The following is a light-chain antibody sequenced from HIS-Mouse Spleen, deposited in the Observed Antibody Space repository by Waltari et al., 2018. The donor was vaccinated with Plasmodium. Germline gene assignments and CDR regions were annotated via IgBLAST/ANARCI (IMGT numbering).Light chain of an antibody. CDR3: QQYNNWTPT. V-gene: IGKV3-15*01. CDR1: QSVRSN. CDR2: GAS. Sequence: EIVMTQSPATLSVSTGERATLSCRASQSVRSNLAWYQQKPGQAPRLLIYGASTRATGIPARFSGSGSGTEFTLTISSLQSEDFAVYYCQQYNNWTPTFGQGTKVEIK. J-gene: IGKJ1*01.